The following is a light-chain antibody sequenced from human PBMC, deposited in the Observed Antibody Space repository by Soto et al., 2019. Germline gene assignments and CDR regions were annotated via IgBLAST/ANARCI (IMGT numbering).Light chain of an antibody. CDR2: GAS. CDR1: QSVSAN. CDR3: QQRSNWPTIT. V-gene: IGKV3-11*01. J-gene: IGKJ5*01. Sequence: EIVMTQSPATLSVSPGERATLSCRASQSVSANLAWYQQKPCQAPRLIIYGASNRATGIPDRFSGSGSGTDSTLTISSLEPEDFAVYYCQQRSNWPTITFGQGTRLEIK.